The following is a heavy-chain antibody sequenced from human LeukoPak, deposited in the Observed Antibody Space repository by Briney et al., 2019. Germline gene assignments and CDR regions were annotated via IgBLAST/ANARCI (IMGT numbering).Heavy chain of an antibody. Sequence: GGSLRLSCAASAFTFSDYWMTWVRQAPGKGLERVANINKDGSETYYVDSVKGRFTISRDNAKNTLYLQMNSLRAEDTAVYYCAREYSSGWYAGKFDYWGQGTLVTVSS. CDR1: AFTFSDYW. V-gene: IGHV3-7*01. CDR3: AREYSSGWYAGKFDY. D-gene: IGHD6-19*01. CDR2: INKDGSET. J-gene: IGHJ4*02.